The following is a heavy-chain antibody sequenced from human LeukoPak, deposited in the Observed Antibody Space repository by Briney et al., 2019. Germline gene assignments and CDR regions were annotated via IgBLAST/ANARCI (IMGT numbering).Heavy chain of an antibody. V-gene: IGHV3-7*01. D-gene: IGHD2-2*01. CDR1: GFTFSYYW. Sequence: PGGSLRPSCTASGFTFSYYWMSWVRQVPGKGLEWVANINEDGSEKYYLDSMRGRFTISRDNAKNSLYLQMSSLRVEDAALYYCATEVPGALNAFDIWGQGTMVTVSS. CDR3: ATEVPGALNAFDI. J-gene: IGHJ3*02. CDR2: INEDGSEK.